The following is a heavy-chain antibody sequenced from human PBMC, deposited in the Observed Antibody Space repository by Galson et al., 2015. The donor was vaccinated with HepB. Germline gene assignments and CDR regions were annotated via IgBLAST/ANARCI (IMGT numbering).Heavy chain of an antibody. Sequence: QSGAEVKKPGESLKISCKGSGYSFTSHWIGWVRQMPGKGLEWMGLINPSDSNTLYRPSFQGQVTISADKSISTAYLQWSSLKASDTAMYFCARFAGVTGGSDYWGQGTLVTVSS. CDR3: ARFAGVTGGSDY. D-gene: IGHD3-16*01. V-gene: IGHV5-51*01. CDR1: GYSFTSHW. J-gene: IGHJ4*02. CDR2: INPSDSNT.